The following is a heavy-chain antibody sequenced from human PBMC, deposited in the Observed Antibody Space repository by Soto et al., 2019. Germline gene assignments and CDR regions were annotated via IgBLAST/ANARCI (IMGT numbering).Heavy chain of an antibody. J-gene: IGHJ3*02. CDR3: APQFRGRPVDAFDI. Sequence: GASVKVSCKVSGYTLTELSMHWVRQAPGKGLEWMGGFDPEDGETIYAQKFQGRVTMTEDTSTDTAYMELSSLRSEDTAVYYCAPQFRGRPVDAFDIWGQGTMVTVSS. V-gene: IGHV1-24*01. CDR1: GYTLTELS. CDR2: FDPEDGET.